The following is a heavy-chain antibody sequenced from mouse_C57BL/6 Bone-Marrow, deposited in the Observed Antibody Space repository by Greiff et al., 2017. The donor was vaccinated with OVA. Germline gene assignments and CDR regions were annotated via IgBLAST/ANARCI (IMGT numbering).Heavy chain of an antibody. CDR1: GYSFTDNN. CDR3: AFYYGSSYRYFDV. V-gene: IGHV1-39*01. Sequence: VQLKQSGPELVKPGASVKISCKASGYSFTDNNMNWVKQSNGKSLEWIGVINPNYGTTSYNQKFKGKATLTVDQSSSTAYMQLNSLTSEDSAVYYCAFYYGSSYRYFDVWGTGTTVTVSS. J-gene: IGHJ1*03. CDR2: INPNYGTT. D-gene: IGHD1-1*01.